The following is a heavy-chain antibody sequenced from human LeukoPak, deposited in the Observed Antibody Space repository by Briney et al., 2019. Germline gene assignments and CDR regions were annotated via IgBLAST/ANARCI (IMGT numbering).Heavy chain of an antibody. J-gene: IGHJ4*02. Sequence: GGSLRLSCATSGFTFSSYAMSWVRQAPGKGLEWVSAISGSGGSTYYADSVKGRFTISRDNSKNTLYLQMNSLRAEDTAVYYCANSPSFGVAPGPIDYWGQGTLVTVSS. D-gene: IGHD3-3*01. CDR3: ANSPSFGVAPGPIDY. V-gene: IGHV3-23*01. CDR1: GFTFSSYA. CDR2: ISGSGGST.